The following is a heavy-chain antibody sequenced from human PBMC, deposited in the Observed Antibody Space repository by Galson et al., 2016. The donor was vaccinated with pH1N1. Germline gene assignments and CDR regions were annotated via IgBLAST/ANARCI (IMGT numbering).Heavy chain of an antibody. CDR3: ARWQQGSATFYP. CDR1: GGSISVGTYH. CDR2: VSRSGDT. J-gene: IGHJ5*02. V-gene: IGHV4-61*02. D-gene: IGHD6-13*01. Sequence: TLSLTCTVSGGSISVGTYHWSWVRQPAGKALEWIGGVSRSGDTNYNPSLGSRVTVSVDTSKNQFSMRLASVAASDTAVYYCARWQQGSATFYPWGQGTLVSVSS.